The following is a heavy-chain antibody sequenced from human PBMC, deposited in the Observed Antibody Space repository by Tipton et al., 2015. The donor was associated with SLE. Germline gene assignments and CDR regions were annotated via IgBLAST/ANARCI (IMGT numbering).Heavy chain of an antibody. V-gene: IGHV3-53*04. CDR2: IYSGGST. Sequence: VQLVQSGGGLVQPGGSLRLSCAASGFTVSSNYMSWVRQAPGKGLEWVSVIYSGGSTYYADSVKGRFTISRDNSKNTLYLQMNSLNSEDTALYYCARVSYYGSVSYLVIDYWGQGTLVTVSS. CDR3: ARVSYYGSVSYLVIDY. D-gene: IGHD3-10*01. CDR1: GFTVSSNY. J-gene: IGHJ4*02.